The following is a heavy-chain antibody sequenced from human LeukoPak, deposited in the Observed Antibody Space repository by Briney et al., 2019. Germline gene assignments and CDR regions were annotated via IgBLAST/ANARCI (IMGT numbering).Heavy chain of an antibody. CDR1: GYTFTSYY. CDR2: INPSGGST. J-gene: IGHJ6*02. Sequence: ASVKVSCKASGYTFTSYYMHWVRQAPGQGLEWMGIINPSGGSTSYAQKFQGRVTITRDTSASTAYMELSSLRSEDTAVYYCARDDLDCSGGSCYYYYYGMDVWGQGTTVTVSS. D-gene: IGHD2-15*01. V-gene: IGHV1-46*01. CDR3: ARDDLDCSGGSCYYYYYGMDV.